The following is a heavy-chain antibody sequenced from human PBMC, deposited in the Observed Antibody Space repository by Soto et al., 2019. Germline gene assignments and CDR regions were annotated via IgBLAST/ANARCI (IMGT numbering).Heavy chain of an antibody. V-gene: IGHV1-58*01. Sequence: SVKVSCKASGFTFTSSAVQWVRQARGQRLEWIGWIVVGSGNTNYAQKFQERVTITRDMSTSTAYMELGSLRSEDTAVDYCGAEDPTTATPYYYYYGMDVWGQGTTVTVSS. J-gene: IGHJ6*02. CDR3: GAEDPTTATPYYYYYGMDV. D-gene: IGHD1-1*01. CDR2: IVVGSGNT. CDR1: GFTFTSSA.